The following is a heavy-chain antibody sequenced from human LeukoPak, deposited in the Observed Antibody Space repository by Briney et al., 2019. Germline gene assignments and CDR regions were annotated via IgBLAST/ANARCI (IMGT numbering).Heavy chain of an antibody. Sequence: ASVKVSCKASGYTFTGYYMHWVGQAPGQGLEWMGWINPKSGGTNYAQKFQGRVTMTRDTSISTAYMELSRLRSEDTAVYYCARTDYGGYWFDPWGQGTLVTVSS. CDR3: ARTDYGGYWFDP. CDR2: INPKSGGT. D-gene: IGHD4-17*01. CDR1: GYTFTGYY. J-gene: IGHJ5*02. V-gene: IGHV1-2*02.